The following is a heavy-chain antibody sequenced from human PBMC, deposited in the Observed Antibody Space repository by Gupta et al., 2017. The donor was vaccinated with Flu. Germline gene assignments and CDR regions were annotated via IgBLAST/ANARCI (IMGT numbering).Heavy chain of an antibody. CDR1: RSYF. CDR3: ARGTYSSSWSSNFDS. Sequence: RSYFWSWIRQSPGKGLEGIGEINRSGSTTYNPSLERRVTISVDASKSQFFLKVTSVTAADTAIYYCARGTYSSSWSSNFDSWGQGTLVTVSS. J-gene: IGHJ4*02. V-gene: IGHV4-34*01. D-gene: IGHD6-13*01. CDR2: INRSGST.